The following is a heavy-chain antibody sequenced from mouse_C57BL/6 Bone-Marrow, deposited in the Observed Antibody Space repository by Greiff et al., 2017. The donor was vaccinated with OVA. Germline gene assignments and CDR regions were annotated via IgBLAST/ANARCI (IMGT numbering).Heavy chain of an antibody. J-gene: IGHJ2*01. Sequence: QVQLQQPGAELVKPGASVKMSCKASGYTFTSYWITWVKQRPGQGLEWIGDIYPGSGSTNYNEKFKGKATLTVDTASSTAYMQLSRLKCEDSAVYYCARGGRGDYWGQGTTLTVSS. V-gene: IGHV1-55*01. CDR2: IYPGSGST. CDR1: GYTFTSYW. CDR3: ARGGRGDY.